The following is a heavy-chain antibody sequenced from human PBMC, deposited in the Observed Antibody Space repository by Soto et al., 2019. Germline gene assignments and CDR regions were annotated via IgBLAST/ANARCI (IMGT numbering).Heavy chain of an antibody. CDR1: GFSLTTPGMC. CDR2: IDWDDDK. V-gene: IGHV2-70*12. CDR3: AHIRGAGLYYYYPMDV. Sequence: SGPTLVNPRQTLTLTCTFSGFSLTTPGMCVSWIRQPPGKALEWLAVIDWDDDKYYSTSLKTRLSISMDTSKNQVVLEMTNVAPVDTATYYCAHIRGAGLYYYYPMDVWGQGTTVTVSS. D-gene: IGHD3-16*01. J-gene: IGHJ6*02.